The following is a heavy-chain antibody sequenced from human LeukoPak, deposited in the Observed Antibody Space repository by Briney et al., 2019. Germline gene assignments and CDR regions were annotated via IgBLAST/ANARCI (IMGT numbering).Heavy chain of an antibody. Sequence: GGSLRLSCAASGFTFSSHAMHWVRQAPGKGLEWVGVISYDGSNKYYGDSAKGRFTVTRDNSKNTLYVQMNSLRVEDTAVYYCARNPGRTLVVVTAVDYWGQGTLVTVSS. V-gene: IGHV3-30-3*01. D-gene: IGHD2-21*02. CDR1: GFTFSSHA. CDR3: ARNPGRTLVVVTAVDY. J-gene: IGHJ4*02. CDR2: ISYDGSNK.